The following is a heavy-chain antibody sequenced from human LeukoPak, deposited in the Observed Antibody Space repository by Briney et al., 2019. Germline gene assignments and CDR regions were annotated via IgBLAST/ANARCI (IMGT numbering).Heavy chain of an antibody. CDR3: ARGRGGPPFDY. V-gene: IGHV3-64*01. D-gene: IGHD3-10*01. CDR2: ISADGGTT. Sequence: GGSLRLSCAASGFNFRAYGMHWVRQAPGQGLEYVAAISADGGTTWHSNSVNGRFTISRDTSKNTLYLQMGRLKTEDTALYYCARGRGGPPFDYWDQGILVTVSS. CDR1: GFNFRAYG. J-gene: IGHJ4*02.